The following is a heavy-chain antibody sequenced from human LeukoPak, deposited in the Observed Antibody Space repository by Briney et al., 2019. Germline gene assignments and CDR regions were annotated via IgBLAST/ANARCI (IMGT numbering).Heavy chain of an antibody. CDR3: ARGSPLPSFWVERFNPFDY. CDR2: INHSGST. V-gene: IGHV4-34*01. J-gene: IGHJ4*01. D-gene: IGHD3-3*01. CDR1: GGSFSGYY. Sequence: PSETLSLTCAVYGGSFSGYYWSWIRQPPGKGLEWIGEINHSGSTNYNPSLKSRVTISVDTSKNQFSLKLSSVTAADTGVYYCARGSPLPSFWVERFNPFDYWGQGTLVTVSS.